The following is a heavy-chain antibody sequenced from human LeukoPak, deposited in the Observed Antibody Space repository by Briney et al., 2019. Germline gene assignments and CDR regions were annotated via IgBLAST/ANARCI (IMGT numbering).Heavy chain of an antibody. CDR2: IYYIGVT. V-gene: IGHV4-39*07. CDR1: GGSISSSSYY. Sequence: PSETLSLTCTVSGGSISSSSYYWGRIPQPPGKGLEWIESIYYIGVTYYNPYLKIRLTLALDMSKNQLSLKLNSVTAADTAVYYCARVQPMFISRPHFGSWGQGTLVTVSS. J-gene: IGHJ4*02. CDR3: ARVQPMFISRPHFGS. D-gene: IGHD6-13*01.